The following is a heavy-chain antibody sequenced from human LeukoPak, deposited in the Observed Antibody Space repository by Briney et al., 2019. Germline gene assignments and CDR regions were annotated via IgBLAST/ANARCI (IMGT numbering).Heavy chain of an antibody. CDR1: GGSISSSSYY. V-gene: IGHV4-61*05. J-gene: IGHJ4*02. D-gene: IGHD5-12*01. Sequence: SETLSLTCTVSGGSISSSSYYWGWIRQPPGKGLEWIGYIYYSGSTNYNPSLKSRVTISVDTSKNQFSLKLSSVTAADTAVYYCARAADIVATRRYFDYWGQGTLVTVSS. CDR3: ARAADIVATRRYFDY. CDR2: IYYSGST.